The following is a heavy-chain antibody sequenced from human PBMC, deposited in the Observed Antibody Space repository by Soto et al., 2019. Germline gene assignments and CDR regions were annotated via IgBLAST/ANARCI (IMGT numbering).Heavy chain of an antibody. Sequence: SETLSLTCTVSGGSISSYYWSWIRQPPGKGLEWIGYIYYSGSTNYNPSLKSRVTISVDTSKNQFSLKLSSVTAADTAVYYCARVPPRTVTRDFYYFDYWGQGTLVTVSS. CDR3: ARVPPRTVTRDFYYFDY. J-gene: IGHJ4*02. CDR2: IYYSGST. CDR1: GGSISSYY. D-gene: IGHD4-17*01. V-gene: IGHV4-59*01.